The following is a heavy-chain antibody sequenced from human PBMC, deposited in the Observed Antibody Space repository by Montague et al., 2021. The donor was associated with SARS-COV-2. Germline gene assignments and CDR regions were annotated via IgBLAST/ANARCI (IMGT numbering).Heavy chain of an antibody. V-gene: IGHV4-39*01. J-gene: IGHJ6*03. Sequence: SETLSLTCTVSGGSVSSSPYYWGWIRQPPGGGLEWVGSISYSGRTYFSPSLKSRLTISVDSSENQFSLRLSSVTAADTAAYYCASSYYYGSGTYVYNYYMDVWGKGTTVTVSS. CDR2: ISYSGRT. D-gene: IGHD3-10*01. CDR1: GGSVSSSPYY. CDR3: ASSYYYGSGTYVYNYYMDV.